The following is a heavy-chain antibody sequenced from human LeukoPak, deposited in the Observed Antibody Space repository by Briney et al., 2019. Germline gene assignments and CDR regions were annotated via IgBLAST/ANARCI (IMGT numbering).Heavy chain of an antibody. V-gene: IGHV4-39*07. CDR2: IYYSGST. Sequence: SETLSLTCTVSGGSVSSSSYYWGWIRQPPGKGLEWIGSIYYSGSTYYNPSLKSRVTISVDTSKNQFSLKLSSVTAADTAVYYCARGRDSNVGLVLQTNWFDPWGQGTLVTVSS. CDR3: ARGRDSNVGLVLQTNWFDP. CDR1: GGSVSSSSYY. J-gene: IGHJ5*02. D-gene: IGHD3-3*01.